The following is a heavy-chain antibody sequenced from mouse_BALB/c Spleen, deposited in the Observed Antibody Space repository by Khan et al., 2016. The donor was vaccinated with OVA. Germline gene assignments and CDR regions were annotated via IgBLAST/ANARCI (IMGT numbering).Heavy chain of an antibody. J-gene: IGHJ3*01. CDR2: IDPYDSET. CDR3: ARNPFAY. Sequence: QVQLQQPGAELVGPGASVKLSCEASGYTFTSYWMNWVKQSPEQGLEWIGRIDPYDSETHYNQNFKDKAILTVDKSSSTAYMQLSSLTSEDSAVYCWARNPFAYWGQGTLVTVSA. CDR1: GYTFTSYW. V-gene: IGHV1-52*01.